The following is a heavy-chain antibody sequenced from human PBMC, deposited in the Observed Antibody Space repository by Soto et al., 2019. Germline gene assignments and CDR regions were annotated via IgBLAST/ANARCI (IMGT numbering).Heavy chain of an antibody. J-gene: IGHJ4*02. Sequence: QAQVVQSGAEVRKPGSSVKLSCKASEGTFNSYAIAWVRQAPGQGLEWMGGIIPYYNTLNYAQKFQDRVTMTADDSTNTVYMELSSLSSDDTAVDFCASGASRWYPSVFDYWAQGTLVTVSS. CDR2: IIPYYNTL. D-gene: IGHD6-13*01. CDR3: ASGASRWYPSVFDY. CDR1: EGTFNSYA. V-gene: IGHV1-69*01.